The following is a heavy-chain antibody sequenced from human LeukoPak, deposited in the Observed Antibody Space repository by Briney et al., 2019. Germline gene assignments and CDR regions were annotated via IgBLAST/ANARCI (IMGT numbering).Heavy chain of an antibody. D-gene: IGHD3-9*01. Sequence: GGSPRLSCAASGLTFSTYTMNWVRQAPGKGLEWVSSISSGSSYIYYADSMKGRFTVSRDNAKNSLYLQMNSLKAEDTAVYFCASHYDIDYWGQGTLVTVSS. V-gene: IGHV3-21*06. CDR1: GLTFSTYT. CDR2: ISSGSSYI. CDR3: ASHYDIDY. J-gene: IGHJ4*02.